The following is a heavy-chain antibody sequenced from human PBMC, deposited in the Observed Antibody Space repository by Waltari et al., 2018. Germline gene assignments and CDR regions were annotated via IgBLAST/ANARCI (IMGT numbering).Heavy chain of an antibody. D-gene: IGHD2-8*01. CDR1: GFSLSTTGVR. Sequence: QVTLKESGPALVKPTQTLTLTCSLPGFSLSTTGVRVSWIRQPPGKALEWLARIDWEDNKVYSTSLKTRLTISKDTSKTQVVLTMTNMDPVDTGTYYCAGTHKMDWYFDLWGRGTLVTVSS. CDR3: AGTHKMDWYFDL. CDR2: IDWEDNK. J-gene: IGHJ2*01. V-gene: IGHV2-70*04.